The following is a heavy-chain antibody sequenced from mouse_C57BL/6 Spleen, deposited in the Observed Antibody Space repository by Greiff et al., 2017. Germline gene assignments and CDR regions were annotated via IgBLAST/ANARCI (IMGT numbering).Heavy chain of an antibody. V-gene: IGHV1-18*01. D-gene: IGHD4-1*01. CDR1: GYTFTDYN. CDR3: ATGNWDERFAY. J-gene: IGHJ3*01. CDR2: INPNNGGT. Sequence: EVQLQQSGPVLVKPGASVKMSCKASGYTFTDYNMDWVKQSHGKSLEWIGDINPNNGGTIYNQKFKGKATLTVDKSSSTAYMELRSLTSEDTAVYYCATGNWDERFAYWGQGTLVTVSA.